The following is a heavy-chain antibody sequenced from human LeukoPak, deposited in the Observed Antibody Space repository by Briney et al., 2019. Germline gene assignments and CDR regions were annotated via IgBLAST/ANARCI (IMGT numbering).Heavy chain of an antibody. CDR1: GFPFSSYW. D-gene: IGHD3-16*01. Sequence: AGGSLRLSCVASGFPFSSYWMTWVRQAPGKGLEWVANIKQDGSKKSYVDSVKGRFTISRDNSKNTLYLQMNSLRAEDTAVYYCAKDPAGGYWGQGTLVTVSS. CDR3: AKDPAGGY. J-gene: IGHJ4*02. V-gene: IGHV3-7*03. CDR2: IKQDGSKK.